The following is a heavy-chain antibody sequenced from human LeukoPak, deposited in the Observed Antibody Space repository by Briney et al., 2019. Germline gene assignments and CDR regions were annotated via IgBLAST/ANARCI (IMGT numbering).Heavy chain of an antibody. V-gene: IGHV3-11*06. J-gene: IGHJ4*02. CDR1: GFTFSDYY. D-gene: IGHD3-10*01. Sequence: GRSLRLSRAASGFTFSDYYMSWIRQAPGKGLEWVSYISSSSSYANYADSVKGRFTISRDNAKNSLYLQMNSLRAEDTAVYYCARDVGYYFDYWGQGTLVTVSS. CDR3: ARDVGYYFDY. CDR2: ISSSSSYA.